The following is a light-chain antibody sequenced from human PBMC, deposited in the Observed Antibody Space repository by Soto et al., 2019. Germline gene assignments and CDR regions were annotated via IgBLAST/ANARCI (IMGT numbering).Light chain of an antibody. CDR1: SSNIGAGKY. CDR2: GDT. V-gene: IGLV1-40*01. CDR3: QSYDRGLSASV. J-gene: IGLJ3*02. Sequence: AVVTQPPSVSGAPGQRVTISCTGSSSNIGAGKYVHWYQQLPGRAPKLLIYGDTNRPSGVPDRFSASKSGTSASLAITGLQAEDEADYHCQSYDRGLSASVFGGGTKLTVL.